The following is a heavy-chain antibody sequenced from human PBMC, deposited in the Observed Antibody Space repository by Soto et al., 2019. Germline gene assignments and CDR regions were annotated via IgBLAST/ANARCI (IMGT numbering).Heavy chain of an antibody. Sequence: ASVKVSCKASGYTFTSYAMHWVRQAPGQRLEWMGWINAGNGNTKYSQRFQGRVTITRDTSASTAYMELSSLRSEDTAVYYCARDRAAAAYLGMDVWGQGTTVTVS. J-gene: IGHJ6*02. CDR3: ARDRAAAAYLGMDV. CDR1: GYTFTSYA. CDR2: INAGNGNT. V-gene: IGHV1-3*01. D-gene: IGHD6-13*01.